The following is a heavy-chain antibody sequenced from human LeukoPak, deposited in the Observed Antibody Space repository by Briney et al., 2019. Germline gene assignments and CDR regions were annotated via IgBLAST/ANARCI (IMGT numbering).Heavy chain of an antibody. V-gene: IGHV1-69*13. Sequence: SVKVSYKXSGGTFTSYAITWVRQAPGQGLEWMGKIIPISGTTNYAQKFQGRVTFTADESTSTAYMELSSLRSEDTALYYCARKLRLGGNWFDPWGQGTLVTVSS. CDR3: ARKLRLGGNWFDP. J-gene: IGHJ5*02. CDR1: GGTFTSYA. D-gene: IGHD1-26*01. CDR2: IIPISGTT.